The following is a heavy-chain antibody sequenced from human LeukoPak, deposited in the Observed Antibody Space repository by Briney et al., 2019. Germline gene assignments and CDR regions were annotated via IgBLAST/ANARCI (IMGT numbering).Heavy chain of an antibody. Sequence: SETLSLTCTVSSGSISSYYWSWIRQPPGKGLEWIADIYFSGSTYYNPSLKSRVTISVDTSKNQFSLKLSSVTAADTAVYYCARRAPGYSSRNNNWFDPWGQGTLVTVSS. V-gene: IGHV4-59*08. CDR3: ARRAPGYSSRNNNWFDP. D-gene: IGHD6-13*01. J-gene: IGHJ5*02. CDR2: IYFSGST. CDR1: SGSISSYY.